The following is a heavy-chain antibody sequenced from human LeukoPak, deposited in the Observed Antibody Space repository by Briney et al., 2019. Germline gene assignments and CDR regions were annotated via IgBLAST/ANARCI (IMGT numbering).Heavy chain of an antibody. J-gene: IGHJ2*01. CDR1: GFTFSSYS. V-gene: IGHV3-48*01. Sequence: PGGSLRLSCAASGFTFSSYSMNWVRQAPGKGLEWVSYISSSSSTIYYAGSVKGRFTISRDNAKNSLYLQMNSLRAKDTAVYYCARTVTTYWYFDLWGRGTLVTVSS. CDR2: ISSSSSTI. D-gene: IGHD4-17*01. CDR3: ARTVTTYWYFDL.